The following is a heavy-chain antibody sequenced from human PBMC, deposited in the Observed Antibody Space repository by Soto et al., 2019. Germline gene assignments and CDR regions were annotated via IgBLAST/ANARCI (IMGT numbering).Heavy chain of an antibody. V-gene: IGHV4-39*01. CDR1: GGSISSSSYY. CDR2: IYYSGST. J-gene: IGHJ4*02. CDR3: ARHTPAISISEH. D-gene: IGHD2-15*01. Sequence: SETLSLTCTVSGGSISSSSYYWGWIRQPPGKGLEWIGSIYYSGSTYYNPSPKSRVTISVDTSKNQFSLKLSSVTAADTAVYYCARHTPAISISEHWGQGTLVPVSS.